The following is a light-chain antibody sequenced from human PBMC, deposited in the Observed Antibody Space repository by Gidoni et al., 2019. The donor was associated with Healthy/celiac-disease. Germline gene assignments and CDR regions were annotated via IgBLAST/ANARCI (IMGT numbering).Light chain of an antibody. CDR1: QGISNY. CDR3: QKYNSAPWT. CDR2: AAS. V-gene: IGKV1-27*01. Sequence: DVQVPQSPASLSASVGDRVPITCRASQGISNYLAWYQQKPGKVPKLLIYAASTVQSGDPSRFSGSGSGTDFTLTISSLQPEDVATYYCQKYNSAPWTFGQGTKVEIK. J-gene: IGKJ1*01.